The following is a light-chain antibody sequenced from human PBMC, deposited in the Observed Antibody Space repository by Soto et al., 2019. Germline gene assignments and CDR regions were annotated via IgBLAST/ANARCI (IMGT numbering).Light chain of an antibody. Sequence: QSALTQPASVSGSPGQSITISCTGTSSDVGSYNLVSWYQQHPGKAPKLMIYEGSKRPSGVSNRFSGSKSGNTASLTISGLQAEDEADYYCCSYEGSSTSHVVFGGGTQLTVL. J-gene: IGLJ2*01. CDR1: SSDVGSYNL. CDR2: EGS. V-gene: IGLV2-23*01. CDR3: CSYEGSSTSHVV.